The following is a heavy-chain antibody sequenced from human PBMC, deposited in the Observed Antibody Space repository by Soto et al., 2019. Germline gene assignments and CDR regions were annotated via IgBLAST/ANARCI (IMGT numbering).Heavy chain of an antibody. V-gene: IGHV4-30-4*01. D-gene: IGHD3-10*01. CDR1: GGSISSADYY. Sequence: QVQLQESGPGLVKPSQTLSLTCTVSGGSISSADYYWSWIRQPPGKGLEWIGYIYYSGITYYNPSLKSRVTISVDTSKNQFSLKLSSVTAADTAVYSCVRVGGFGATTIDYWGQGTLVTVSS. J-gene: IGHJ4*02. CDR2: IYYSGIT. CDR3: VRVGGFGATTIDY.